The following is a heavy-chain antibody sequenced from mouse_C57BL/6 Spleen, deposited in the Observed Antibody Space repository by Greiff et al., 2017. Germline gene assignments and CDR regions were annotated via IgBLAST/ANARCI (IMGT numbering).Heavy chain of an antibody. V-gene: IGHV14-3*01. CDR3: ARAQGWFAD. Sequence: VQLQQSVAELVRPGASVKLSCTASGFNIQNTYMHWVKQRPEQGLEWIGRIDPANGNTKYAPKFQGKATITADTSSNTAYLQLSSLTSEDTAIYYCARAQGWFADWGQGTLVTVSA. J-gene: IGHJ3*01. CDR1: GFNIQNTY. CDR2: IDPANGNT.